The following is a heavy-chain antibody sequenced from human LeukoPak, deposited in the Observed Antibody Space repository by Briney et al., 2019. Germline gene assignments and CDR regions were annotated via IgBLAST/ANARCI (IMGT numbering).Heavy chain of an antibody. CDR2: IYHSGST. Sequence: PSQTLSLTCAVSGGSISSGGYSWSWIRQPPGQGLEWIGYIYHSGSTYYNPSLKSRVTISVDRSKNQFSLKLSSVTAADTAVYYCARGKYYGSGSYFDYWGQGTLVTVSS. V-gene: IGHV4-30-2*01. CDR3: ARGKYYGSGSYFDY. CDR1: GGSISSGGYS. D-gene: IGHD3-10*01. J-gene: IGHJ4*02.